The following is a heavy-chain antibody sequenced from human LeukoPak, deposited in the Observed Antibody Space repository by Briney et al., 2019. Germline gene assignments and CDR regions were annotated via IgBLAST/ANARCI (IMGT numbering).Heavy chain of an antibody. CDR1: GYTFTSYG. J-gene: IGHJ4*02. CDR2: ISAYNGNT. CDR3: SSFYYYRIGYYFSFDC. D-gene: IGHD3-22*01. V-gene: IGHV1-18*01. Sequence: ASVKVSCKASGYTFTSYGISWVRQAPGQGLEWMGWISAYNGNTNYAQKLQGRVTMTTDTSTSTAYMELRSLRSDDTAVLCCSSFYYYRIGYYFSFDCWGQGTLVTVSP.